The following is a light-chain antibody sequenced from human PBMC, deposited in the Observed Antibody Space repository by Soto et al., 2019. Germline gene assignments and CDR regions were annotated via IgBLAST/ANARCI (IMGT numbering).Light chain of an antibody. J-gene: IGLJ2*01. CDR2: EVN. CDR1: SSDVGSYNL. CDR3: CSYVGSSTWV. Sequence: QSALTQPASVSGSPGQSITISCTGTSSDVGSYNLVSWYQQHPGKAPKFMFYEVNKRPSGVSNRFSGSKSGNTASLTISGLQAEDEADYYCCSYVGSSTWVFGGGTKLTVL. V-gene: IGLV2-23*02.